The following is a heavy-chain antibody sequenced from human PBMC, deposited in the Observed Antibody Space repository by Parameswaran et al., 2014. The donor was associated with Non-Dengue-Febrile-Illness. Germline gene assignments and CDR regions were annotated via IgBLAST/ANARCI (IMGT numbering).Heavy chain of an antibody. V-gene: IGHV1-69*04. D-gene: IGHD6-19*01. CDR2: IIPILGIP. Sequence: WVRQAPGQGLEWMGRIIPILGIPNYAQKFRGRVTITADKSTGTAYMELSSLTSEDTAVYYCAKGRSGSVGAVTGTFGWFDPWGEGTLVTVSS. CDR3: AKGRSGSVGAVTGTFGWFDP. J-gene: IGHJ5*02.